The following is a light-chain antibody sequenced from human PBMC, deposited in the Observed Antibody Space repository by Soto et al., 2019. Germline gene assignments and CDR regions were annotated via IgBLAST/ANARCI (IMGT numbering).Light chain of an antibody. V-gene: IGKV3-20*01. CDR2: GAS. Sequence: SVLTQARGTLSFSPGERATLSCRARPSVSSSYLAWYQQKPGQAPRLLIYGASSRATGIPDRFSGSGSGTDFTLTISRLEPEDFAVYYWQQYGSSRTFGQGTKVDI. J-gene: IGKJ1*01. CDR3: QQYGSSRT. CDR1: PSVSSSY.